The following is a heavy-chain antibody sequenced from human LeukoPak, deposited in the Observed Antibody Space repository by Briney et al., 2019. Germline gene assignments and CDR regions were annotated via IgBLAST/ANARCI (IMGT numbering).Heavy chain of an antibody. CDR3: ANHYSTVDY. V-gene: IGHV4-39*07. J-gene: IGHJ4*02. CDR2: FFYNRVT. Sequence: SETLSLTCTVSGGPISSSRNYWGWIRQPPGKGLEWIGSFFYNRVTYQNPSLKSRVTILVDTSKNQFSLKLSSVTAADTAVYYCANHYSTVDYWGQGTLVTVSS. D-gene: IGHD2/OR15-2a*01. CDR1: GGPISSSRNY.